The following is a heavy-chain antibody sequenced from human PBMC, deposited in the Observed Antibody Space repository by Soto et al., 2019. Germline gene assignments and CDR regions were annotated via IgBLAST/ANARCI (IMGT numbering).Heavy chain of an antibody. CDR1: GGSISSSSYY. CDR2: IYYSGST. Sequence: QLQLQESGPGLVKPSETLSLTCTVSGGSISSSSYYWGWIRQPPGKGLEWIGSIYYSGSTYYNPSLKSRVTISVDTSKNQFSLKLSSVTAADTAVYYCASYSGGSWYSHDLWGRGTLVTVSS. D-gene: IGHD6-13*01. CDR3: ASYSGGSWYSHDL. J-gene: IGHJ2*01. V-gene: IGHV4-39*01.